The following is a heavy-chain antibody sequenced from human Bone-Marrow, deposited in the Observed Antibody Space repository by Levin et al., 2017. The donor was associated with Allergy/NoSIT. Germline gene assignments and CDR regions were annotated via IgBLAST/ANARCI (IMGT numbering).Heavy chain of an antibody. CDR1: GFTFSTYG. V-gene: IGHV3-33*01. D-gene: IGHD3-22*01. CDR2: IWYDGSNE. J-gene: IGHJ4*02. Sequence: LGESLKISCAASGFTFSTYGMHWVRQAPGKGLEWLAVIWYDGSNEYYADSVKGRFTISRDNSKNTLYLQVNSLRAEDTAVYYCARVQGYDDGRGNLDYWGQGTLVTVSS. CDR3: ARVQGYDDGRGNLDY.